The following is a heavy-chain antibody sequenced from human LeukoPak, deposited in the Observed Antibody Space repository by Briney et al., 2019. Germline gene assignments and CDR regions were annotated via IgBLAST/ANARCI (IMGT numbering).Heavy chain of an antibody. CDR3: ARGYCSSTSYHTRLMDV. Sequence: SETLSLTCTVSGYSISSGYYWGWIRQPPGKGLEWIGSIYHSGSTYYNPSLKSRVTISVDTSKNQFSLKLSSVTAADTAVYYCARGYCSSTSYHTRLMDVWGKGTTVTVSS. D-gene: IGHD2-2*02. CDR1: GYSISSGYY. V-gene: IGHV4-38-2*02. CDR2: IYHSGST. J-gene: IGHJ6*03.